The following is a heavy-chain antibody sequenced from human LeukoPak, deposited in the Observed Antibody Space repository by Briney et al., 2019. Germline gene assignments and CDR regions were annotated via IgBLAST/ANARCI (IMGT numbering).Heavy chain of an antibody. D-gene: IGHD3-10*01. CDR2: IWYDGSNK. J-gene: IGHJ4*02. V-gene: IGHV3-33*01. Sequence: PGRSLRLSCAASGFTFSSYGMHWVRQAPGKGLEWVAVIWYDGSNKYYADSVKGRFTISRDNSKNTLYLQMNSLRAEDTAVYYCARGGGKGFGSGSYFDYWGQGTLVTVSS. CDR3: ARGGGKGFGSGSYFDY. CDR1: GFTFSSYG.